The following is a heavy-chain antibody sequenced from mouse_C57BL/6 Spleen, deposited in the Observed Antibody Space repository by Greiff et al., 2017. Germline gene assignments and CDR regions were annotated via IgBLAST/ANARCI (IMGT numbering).Heavy chain of an antibody. Sequence: EVMLVESGGGLVKPGGSLKLSCAASGFTFSSYAMSWVRQTPEKRLEWVATISDGGSYTYYPDNVKGRFTISRDNAKNNLYLQMSHLKSEDTAMYYYARDDDDGYYFDYWGQGTTLTVSS. CDR3: ARDDDDGYYFDY. D-gene: IGHD2-3*01. CDR1: GFTFSSYA. J-gene: IGHJ2*01. CDR2: ISDGGSYT. V-gene: IGHV5-4*01.